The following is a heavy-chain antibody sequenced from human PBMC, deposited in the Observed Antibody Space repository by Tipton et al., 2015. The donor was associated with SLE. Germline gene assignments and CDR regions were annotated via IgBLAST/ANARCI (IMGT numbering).Heavy chain of an antibody. V-gene: IGHV4-4*09. CDR2: IYTSGST. CDR3: ARQVPDQCLVLGWFDP. D-gene: IGHD6-19*01. CDR1: GGSIRTYY. Sequence: TLSLTCTVSGGSIRTYYWSWIRQPPGKGLEWIGYIYTSGSTNYNPSLKSRVTISVDTSKTQFSLKLNSVTAADTAVYYCARQVPDQCLVLGWFDPWGHGTLVTVSS. J-gene: IGHJ5*02.